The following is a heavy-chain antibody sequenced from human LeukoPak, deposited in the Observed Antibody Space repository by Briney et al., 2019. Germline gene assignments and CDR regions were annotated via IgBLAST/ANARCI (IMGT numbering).Heavy chain of an antibody. D-gene: IGHD1-26*01. J-gene: IGHJ6*03. Sequence: GGSLRLSCEASGFSFSSYNMDWVRQTPGKGLEWISSITTTSSYTFYADSVKGRFTISRDNARNSLYLQMNSLTAEDTAVYYCARDPYSGAYGDTYYYFMDVWGKGTTVTISS. V-gene: IGHV3-21*01. CDR2: ITTTSSYT. CDR3: ARDPYSGAYGDTYYYFMDV. CDR1: GFSFSSYN.